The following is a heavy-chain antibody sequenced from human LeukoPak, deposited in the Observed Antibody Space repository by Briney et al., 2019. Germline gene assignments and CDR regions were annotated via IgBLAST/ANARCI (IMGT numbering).Heavy chain of an antibody. Sequence: GGSLRLSCASSAFTFGTNAMIWVRQGPGKGLEWVSAISGIGTYTYYADSVKGRFTISRDNSKNTLYLQMNSLRAEDTAVYYCARDGPRKPDVRVRWSTSRAVEPWGPRTMVTVSS. V-gene: IGHV3-23*01. CDR3: ARDGPRKPDVRVRWSTSRAVEP. CDR1: AFTFGTNA. CDR2: ISGIGTYT. D-gene: IGHD2-15*01. J-gene: IGHJ3*01.